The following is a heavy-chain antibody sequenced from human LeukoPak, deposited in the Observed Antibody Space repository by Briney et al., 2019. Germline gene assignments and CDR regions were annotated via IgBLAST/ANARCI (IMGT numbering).Heavy chain of an antibody. Sequence: SEALSLTCTVSGGSISSYYWSWGRQPPGKGGEGIGYIFYTGSTNYNPSLKSRVTMSVDTSKNQFFLKLSSVTAADTAVYYCARGGRTVTTNFDYWGQGTLVTVSS. V-gene: IGHV4-59*01. J-gene: IGHJ4*02. CDR2: IFYTGST. D-gene: IGHD4-17*01. CDR1: GGSISSYY. CDR3: ARGGRTVTTNFDY.